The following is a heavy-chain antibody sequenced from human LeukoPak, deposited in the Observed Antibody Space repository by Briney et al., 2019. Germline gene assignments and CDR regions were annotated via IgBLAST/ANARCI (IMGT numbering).Heavy chain of an antibody. Sequence: GGSLRLSCEASGFTFSNYGMHWVRQAPGKGLEWVAFIRYDASNKYYSDSVKGRFTISRDNAKNTVYLQMNSLGTEDTALYYCAKGTKDYYGSGSFYLSRDHFISRWGQGTLVTVSS. D-gene: IGHD3-10*01. CDR2: IRYDASNK. V-gene: IGHV3-30*02. CDR3: AKGTKDYYGSGSFYLSRDHFISR. J-gene: IGHJ4*02. CDR1: GFTFSNYG.